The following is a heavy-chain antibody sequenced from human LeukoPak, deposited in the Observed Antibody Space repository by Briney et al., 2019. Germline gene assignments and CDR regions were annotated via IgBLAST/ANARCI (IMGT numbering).Heavy chain of an antibody. CDR3: ARVGYSDFWSGYYWDY. D-gene: IGHD3-3*01. CDR1: GFTFNRYS. CDR2: ISSSGTTI. V-gene: IGHV3-48*01. Sequence: GASLRLSCAASGFTFNRYSMNWVRQAPGKGLEWVSYISSSGTTIYYADSVQGRFIISRDNARNSLYLQMNSLRAEDTAVYYCARVGYSDFWSGYYWDYWGQGTLATVSS. J-gene: IGHJ4*02.